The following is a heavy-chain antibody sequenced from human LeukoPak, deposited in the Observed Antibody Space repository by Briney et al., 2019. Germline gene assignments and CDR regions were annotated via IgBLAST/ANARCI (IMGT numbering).Heavy chain of an antibody. CDR2: IWYDGSNK. J-gene: IGHJ4*02. CDR3: ARAPNYGDSSYFDY. D-gene: IGHD4-17*01. V-gene: IGHV3-33*01. CDR1: GFTFSSYG. Sequence: PGRSLRLSCAASGFTFSSYGMHWVRQAPGKGLEWVAVIWYDGSNKYYADSVKGRFTISRDNSRNTLYLQMNSLRAEDTAVYFCARAPNYGDSSYFDYWGQGTLVTVSS.